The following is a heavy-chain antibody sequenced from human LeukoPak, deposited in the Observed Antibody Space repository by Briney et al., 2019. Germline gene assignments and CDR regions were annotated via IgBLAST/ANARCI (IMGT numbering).Heavy chain of an antibody. V-gene: IGHV3-30*18. CDR1: GFTFSSYG. Sequence: SGRSLRLSCAASGFTFSSYGMHWVRQAPGKGLEWVAVISYDGSNKYYANSVKGRFTISRDNSKNTLYLQMNSLRAEDTAVYYCAKVQTGTTYYFDYWGQGTLVTVSS. CDR2: ISYDGSNK. CDR3: AKVQTGTTYYFDY. J-gene: IGHJ4*02. D-gene: IGHD1-7*01.